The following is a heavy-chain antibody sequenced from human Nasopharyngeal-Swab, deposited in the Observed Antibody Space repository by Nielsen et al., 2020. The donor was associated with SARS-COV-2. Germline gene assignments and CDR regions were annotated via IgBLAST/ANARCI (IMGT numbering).Heavy chain of an antibody. V-gene: IGHV3-21*01. Sequence: GESLKISCAASGFTFSSYSMNWVRQAPGKGLEWVSSISSSSSYIYYADSLKGRFTISRDNAKNSLYLQMNSLRAEDTAVYYCARVTWTDCSGGSCSYWYFDLWGRGTLVTVSS. J-gene: IGHJ2*01. CDR1: GFTFSSYS. CDR2: ISSSSSYI. CDR3: ARVTWTDCSGGSCSYWYFDL. D-gene: IGHD2-15*01.